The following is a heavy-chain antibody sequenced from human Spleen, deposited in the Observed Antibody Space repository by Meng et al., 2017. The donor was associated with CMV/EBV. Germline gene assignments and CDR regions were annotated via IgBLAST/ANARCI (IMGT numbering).Heavy chain of an antibody. J-gene: IGHJ6*02. V-gene: IGHV4-59*01. CDR3: ARDRGHYSGSVNRKNYSYYGMDV. CDR1: GGSISSYY. CDR2: IYYSGST. D-gene: IGHD3-10*01. Sequence: GSLRLSCTVSGGSISSYYWSWIRQPPGKGLEWIGYIYYSGSTKYNPSLKSRVTISLGTTRNQFSLKLSSVTAADTAVYYCARDRGHYSGSVNRKNYSYYGMDVWGQGTTVTVSS.